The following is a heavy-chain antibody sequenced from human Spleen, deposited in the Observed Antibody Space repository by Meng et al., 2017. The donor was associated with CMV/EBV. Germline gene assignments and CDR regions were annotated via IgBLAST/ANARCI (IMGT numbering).Heavy chain of an antibody. J-gene: IGHJ6*02. CDR2: ISGYNGNT. V-gene: IGHV1-18*01. CDR3: ARDDRYCSSTSCYSPVDTAMVIYYYYGMDV. CDR1: GYSFTNYG. D-gene: IGHD2-2*02. Sequence: ASVKVSCKASGYSFTNYGFTWVRQAPGQGLEWMGWISGYNGNTNYAEKLQGRVTMTTDTSTSTAYMELRSLRSDDTAVYYCARDDRYCSSTSCYSPVDTAMVIYYYYGMDVWGQGTTVTVSS.